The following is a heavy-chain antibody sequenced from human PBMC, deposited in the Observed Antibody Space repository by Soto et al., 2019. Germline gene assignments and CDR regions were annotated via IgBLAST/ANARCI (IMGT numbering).Heavy chain of an antibody. Sequence: PSETLSLTCTVSGGSVSSGSYYWSWIRQPPGKGLEWIGYIYYSGSTIHNPSLKSRVTISVDTSKNQFSLKLSSVTAADTAVYYCAREVTCYVYHHHDVMDVCGQGTSVTVSS. CDR1: GGSVSSGSYY. CDR2: IYYSGST. CDR3: AREVTCYVYHHHDVMDV. J-gene: IGHJ6*02. V-gene: IGHV4-61*01. D-gene: IGHD5-12*01.